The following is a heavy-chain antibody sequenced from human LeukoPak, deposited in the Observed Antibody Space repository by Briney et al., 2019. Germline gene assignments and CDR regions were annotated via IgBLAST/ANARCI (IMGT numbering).Heavy chain of an antibody. CDR1: GFSFSSHW. Sequence: GGSLRLSCAASGFSFSSHWMHWVRQAPGKGLEWVAVIWYDGNNKYYADSVKGRFTISRDNSKNTLYLQMSSLRAEDTAVYYCAKSSSLGDYDYYMDVWGKGTTVTVSS. D-gene: IGHD6-6*01. V-gene: IGHV3-33*06. CDR2: IWYDGNNK. J-gene: IGHJ6*03. CDR3: AKSSSLGDYDYYMDV.